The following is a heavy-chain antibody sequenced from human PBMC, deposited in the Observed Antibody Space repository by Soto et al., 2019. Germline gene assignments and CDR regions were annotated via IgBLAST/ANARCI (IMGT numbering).Heavy chain of an antibody. CDR2: IYWDDDK. V-gene: IGHV2-5*02. Sequence: SAPTLVNPTQTLTLTCTLSGFSLDTSGVGVGWIRQPPGKTLEWLSLIYWDDDKRYNPSLSSRLTITKDTSKNQVVLTMTNMDPEDTATYYCAYRAVPGTYFFDYWGRGTLVTVSS. CDR3: AYRAVPGTYFFDY. J-gene: IGHJ4*02. D-gene: IGHD6-19*01. CDR1: GFSLDTSGVG.